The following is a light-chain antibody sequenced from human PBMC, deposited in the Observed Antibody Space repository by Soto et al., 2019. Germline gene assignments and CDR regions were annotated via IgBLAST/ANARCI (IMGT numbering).Light chain of an antibody. CDR3: QQFIDGWT. J-gene: IGKJ1*01. Sequence: IQMTQSPSTLSASIGDRVTITCRASQSIKNPFAWYQQMPGKAPNLLIYDASSLESGVPSRFRGSGSETEFTLTISGLQPDDFATYYCQQFIDGWTFGQGTKVDIK. V-gene: IGKV1-5*01. CDR1: QSIKNP. CDR2: DAS.